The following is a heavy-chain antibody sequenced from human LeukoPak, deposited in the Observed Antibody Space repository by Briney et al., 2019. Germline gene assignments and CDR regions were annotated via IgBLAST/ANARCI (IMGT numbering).Heavy chain of an antibody. J-gene: IGHJ4*02. CDR3: ARNDNPGYSSSSYFDY. V-gene: IGHV3-23*01. CDR1: GFTFSSYG. CDR2: ISGSGGST. D-gene: IGHD6-13*01. Sequence: GGTLRLSCAASGFTFSSYGMSWVRQAPGKGLEWVSAISGSGGSTYYADSVKGRFTISRDNAKNSLYLQMNSLRAEDTAVYYCARNDNPGYSSSSYFDYWGQGTLVTVSS.